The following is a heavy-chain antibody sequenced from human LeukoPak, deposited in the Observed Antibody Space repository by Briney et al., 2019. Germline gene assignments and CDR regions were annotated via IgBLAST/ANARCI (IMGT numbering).Heavy chain of an antibody. CDR3: ARDPDGALANRWFDP. J-gene: IGHJ5*02. V-gene: IGHV1-8*01. D-gene: IGHD1-26*01. Sequence: ASVKVSCKASGYTFTSYDINWVRQATGQGLEWMGWMNPNSGNTGYAQKFQGRVTMTRNTSISTAYMELSSLRSEDTAVYYCARDPDGALANRWFDPWGQGTLVTVSS. CDR1: GYTFTSYD. CDR2: MNPNSGNT.